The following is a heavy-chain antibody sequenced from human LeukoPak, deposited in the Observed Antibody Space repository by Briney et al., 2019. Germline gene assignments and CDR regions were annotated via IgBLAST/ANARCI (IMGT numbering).Heavy chain of an antibody. D-gene: IGHD3-22*01. CDR2: ISSSSSTI. CDR3: ARDRDSSGYNIRISFDY. J-gene: IGHJ4*02. Sequence: GGSLRLSCAASGFTFSSYSMNWLRQAPGKGLEWVSYISSSSSTIYYADSVKGRFTISGDNAKNSLYLQMHSPTAEATDDYFCARDRDSSGYNIRISFDYWGQGALVTVSS. V-gene: IGHV3-48*01. CDR1: GFTFSSYS.